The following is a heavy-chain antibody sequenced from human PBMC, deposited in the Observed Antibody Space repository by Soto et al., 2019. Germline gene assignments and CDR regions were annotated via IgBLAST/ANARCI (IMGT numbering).Heavy chain of an antibody. J-gene: IGHJ4*02. CDR1: GYTYISYS. D-gene: IGHD6-19*01. CDR3: ARHGSGWDY. Sequence: ASVKVSCKASGYTYISYSIHWVRQAPGQRLEWMGWINAGNGNKKYSQKFQGRVTITRDTSASTAYMELSSLRSEDTAVYYCARHGSGWDYWGQGTLVTVSS. V-gene: IGHV1-3*01. CDR2: INAGNGNK.